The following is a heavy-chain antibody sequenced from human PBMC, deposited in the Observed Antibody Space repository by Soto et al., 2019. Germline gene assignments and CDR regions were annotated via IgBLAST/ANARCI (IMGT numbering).Heavy chain of an antibody. CDR1: GYTFTAYY. D-gene: IGHD4-17*01. Sequence: ASVKVSCKASGYTFTAYYLHWVRQAPGHGLEWVGCVSSRFENTRSSQRFQGRVSITWDTAASTAYMELSSLASEDTAVYYCATQSPDYAKRDFDYWGQGTLVNVSS. CDR3: ATQSPDYAKRDFDY. CDR2: VSSRFENT. J-gene: IGHJ4*02. V-gene: IGHV1-3*01.